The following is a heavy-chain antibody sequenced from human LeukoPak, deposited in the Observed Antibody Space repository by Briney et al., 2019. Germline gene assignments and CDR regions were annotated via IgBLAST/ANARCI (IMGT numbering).Heavy chain of an antibody. CDR1: GSTFSSYA. Sequence: GGSLRLSCAASGSTFSSYAMHWVRQAPGKGLEWVAVISYDGSNKYYADSVKGRFTISRDNSKNTLYLQMNSLRAEDTAVYYCARDWSQRWGQGTLVTVSS. J-gene: IGHJ4*02. CDR3: ARDWSQR. D-gene: IGHD2-2*01. V-gene: IGHV3-30-3*01. CDR2: ISYDGSNK.